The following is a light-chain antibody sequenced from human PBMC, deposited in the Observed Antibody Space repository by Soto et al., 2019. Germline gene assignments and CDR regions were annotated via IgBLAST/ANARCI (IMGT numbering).Light chain of an antibody. CDR1: QSVSSY. CDR3: QQYNNWPPWT. J-gene: IGKJ1*01. Sequence: EIVMTQSPATLSVSPGERATISCRAIQSVSSYLAWYQQKPGQAPRLLIYGASTRATGIPARFSGSGSGTEFTLTISSLQSEDFAVYYCQQYNNWPPWTFGQGTKV. V-gene: IGKV3-15*01. CDR2: GAS.